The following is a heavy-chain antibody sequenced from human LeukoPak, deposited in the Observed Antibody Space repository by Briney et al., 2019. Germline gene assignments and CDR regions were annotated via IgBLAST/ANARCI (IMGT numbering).Heavy chain of an antibody. J-gene: IGHJ4*02. Sequence: GGSQRLSCATSGFSFSTYTMSWVRQAPGKGLEWVSAIGDTTYYADSVEGRLTISRDSSKNTLYLQMNSLRAEDAAIYYCAKAFAFVGANFFDYWGQGTLVTVSS. CDR2: IGDTT. V-gene: IGHV3-23*01. D-gene: IGHD1-26*01. CDR1: GFSFSTYT. CDR3: AKAFAFVGANFFDY.